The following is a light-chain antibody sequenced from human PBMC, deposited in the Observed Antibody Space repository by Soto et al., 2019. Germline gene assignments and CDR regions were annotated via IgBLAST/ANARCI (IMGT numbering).Light chain of an antibody. J-gene: IGLJ3*02. CDR3: AAWDDSLSGPV. Sequence: SYELTQPPSVSVAPGQTARMTCEGNSIGSKSVHWYQQKPGQAPVLVVYGDSDRPSGTPERFSGTDSGNTATLTISGVEAGDEAEYYCAAWDDSLSGPVFGGGTKLTVL. V-gene: IGLV3-21*02. CDR1: SIGSKS. CDR2: GDS.